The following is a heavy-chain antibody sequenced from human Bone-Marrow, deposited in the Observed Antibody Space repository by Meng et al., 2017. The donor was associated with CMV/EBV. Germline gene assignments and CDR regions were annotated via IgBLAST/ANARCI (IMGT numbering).Heavy chain of an antibody. CDR2: IIPILNIA. CDR1: GGTFSSYA. J-gene: IGHJ4*02. CDR3: AKNAQAHYDILTGYYKEERYFEY. V-gene: IGHV1-69*10. D-gene: IGHD3-9*01. Sequence: SVKVSCKASGGTFSSYAISWVRQAPGQGLEWMGGIIPILNIANYAQKFQGRVTITADKSTSTAYMELSSLRSEDTAIYYCAKNAQAHYDILTGYYKEERYFEYWGQGTLVTVSS.